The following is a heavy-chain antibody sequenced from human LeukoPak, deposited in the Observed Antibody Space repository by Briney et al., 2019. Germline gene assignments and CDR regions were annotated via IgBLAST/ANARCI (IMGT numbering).Heavy chain of an antibody. CDR2: IYYSGST. V-gene: IGHV4-59*01. CDR3: AGSGSGSYYSPWYFDL. Sequence: SETLSLTCTVSGGSISSYYWSWIRQPPGKGLEWIGYIYYSGSTNYNPSLKSRVTISTDTSKNQFSLRLSSVTAADTAVYYCAGSGSGSYYSPWYFDLWGRGTLVTVSS. J-gene: IGHJ2*01. CDR1: GGSISSYY. D-gene: IGHD3-10*01.